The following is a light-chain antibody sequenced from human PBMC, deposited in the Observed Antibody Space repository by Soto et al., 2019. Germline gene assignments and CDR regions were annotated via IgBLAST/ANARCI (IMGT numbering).Light chain of an antibody. CDR2: GIS. CDR3: RQHGQWPIT. Sequence: EIVMTQSPATLSVSPGERATLSCRASQSVNSNYLAWYQQKPGQAPRLLIYGISKRATDIPDRFSGSGSGTEFTLTIGSLQPEDFATYYCRQHGQWPITFGQGTRLEIK. J-gene: IGKJ5*01. CDR1: QSVNSN. V-gene: IGKV3D-15*01.